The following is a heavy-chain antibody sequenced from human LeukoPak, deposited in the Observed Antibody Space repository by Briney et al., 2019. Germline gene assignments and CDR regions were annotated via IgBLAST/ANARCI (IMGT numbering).Heavy chain of an antibody. D-gene: IGHD5/OR15-5a*01. CDR3: ARAVRLGPFLYYFHY. Sequence: GGSLRLSCAVSGLNFNSNWMSWLRQAPGKGLEWVAIINEDGSEKYYVDSVKGRFTISRDNAKNALSLQMNSLRAEDTAVFFCARAVRLGPFLYYFHYWGRGTLVTVSS. V-gene: IGHV3-7*01. CDR1: GLNFNSNW. J-gene: IGHJ4*02. CDR2: INEDGSEK.